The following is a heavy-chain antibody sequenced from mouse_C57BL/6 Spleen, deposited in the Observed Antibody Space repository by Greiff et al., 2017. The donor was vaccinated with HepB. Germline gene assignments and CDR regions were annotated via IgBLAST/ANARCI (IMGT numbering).Heavy chain of an antibody. CDR3: ARSGGGSYEFAY. Sequence: VQLQQPGAELVKPGASVKLSCKASGYNFTSYWMHWVKQRPGQGLEWIGMIHPNSGSTNYNEKFKSKATLTVDKSSSTAYMQLSSLTSEDSAVYYWARSGGGSYEFAYWGQGTLVTVSA. J-gene: IGHJ3*01. D-gene: IGHD1-1*02. CDR2: IHPNSGST. V-gene: IGHV1-64*01. CDR1: GYNFTSYW.